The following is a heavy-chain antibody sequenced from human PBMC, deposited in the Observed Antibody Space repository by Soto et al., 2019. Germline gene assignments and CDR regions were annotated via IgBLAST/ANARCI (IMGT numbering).Heavy chain of an antibody. D-gene: IGHD3-16*02. V-gene: IGHV4-31*03. J-gene: IGHJ6*02. CDR3: ARDYRASYPAYYYYGMDV. Sequence: QVQLQESGPGLVKPSQTLSLTCTVSGGSISSGGYYWSWIRQHPGKGLEWIGYIYYSTYYNPSLKSRITISVDTSKNPFSLKPSPVTAADTAVYYCARDYRASYPAYYYYGMDVWGQGTTVTVSS. CDR1: GGSISSGGYY. CDR2: IYYST.